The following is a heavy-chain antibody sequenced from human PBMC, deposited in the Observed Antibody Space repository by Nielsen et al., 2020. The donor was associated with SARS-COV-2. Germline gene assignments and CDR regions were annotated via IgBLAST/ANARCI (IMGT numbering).Heavy chain of an antibody. CDR1: GFTFSSYS. CDR3: ARKGQQLVGGFDY. J-gene: IGHJ4*02. V-gene: IGHV3-48*02. Sequence: GESLKISCAASGFTFSSYSMNWVRQAPGKGLEWASYISSSSSTIYYADSVKGRFTISRDNAKNSLYLQMNSLRDEDTAVYYCARKGQQLVGGFDYWGQGTLVTVSS. CDR2: ISSSSSTI. D-gene: IGHD6-6*01.